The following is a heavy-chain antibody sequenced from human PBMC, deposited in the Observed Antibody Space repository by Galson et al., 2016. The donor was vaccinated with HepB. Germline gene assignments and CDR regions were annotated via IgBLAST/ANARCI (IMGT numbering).Heavy chain of an antibody. D-gene: IGHD3-22*01. Sequence: SLRLSCAASGFSFSNCGMHWVRQAPGKGLEWVAVISYDGSDIYYADSVKGRFTISRDNSKNTLYLQMTSLRAEDTAMYYCAKDPYESSGSYGDYWGQGTLVAVSS. CDR3: AKDPYESSGSYGDY. V-gene: IGHV3-30*18. J-gene: IGHJ4*02. CDR1: GFSFSNCG. CDR2: ISYDGSDI.